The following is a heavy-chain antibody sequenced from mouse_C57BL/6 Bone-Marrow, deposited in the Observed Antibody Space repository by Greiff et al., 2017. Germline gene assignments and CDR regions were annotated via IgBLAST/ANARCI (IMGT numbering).Heavy chain of an antibody. Sequence: QVQLQQPGAELVMPGASVKLSCKASGYTFTSYWMHWVKQRPGQGLEWIGEIDSSDSYTNYNQKFKGKSTLTVDKSSSTAYMQLSSLTSEDSAVYYCARGSYGYFDYWGQGTTLTVSS. CDR3: ARGSYGYFDY. CDR2: IDSSDSYT. V-gene: IGHV1-69*01. J-gene: IGHJ2*01. CDR1: GYTFTSYW. D-gene: IGHD1-1*02.